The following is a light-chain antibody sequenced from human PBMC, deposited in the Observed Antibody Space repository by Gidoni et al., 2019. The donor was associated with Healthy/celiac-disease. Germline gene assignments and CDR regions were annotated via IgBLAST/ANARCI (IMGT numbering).Light chain of an antibody. V-gene: IGKV1-39*01. CDR2: AAS. J-gene: IGKJ2*01. CDR1: QSISSY. CDR3: QQSYSTPPYT. Sequence: DIQMTQSPSSLSASVGDRVTITCRASQSISSYLNWYQQKPGKAPKLLIYAASSLQSRVPSRFSGSGSGTDFTLTISSRQPEDFATYYCQQSYSTPPYTFGQGTKLEIK.